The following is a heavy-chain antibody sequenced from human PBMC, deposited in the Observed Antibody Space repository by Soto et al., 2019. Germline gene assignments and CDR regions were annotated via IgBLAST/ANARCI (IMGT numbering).Heavy chain of an antibody. CDR3: TRGPPNWGFDY. CDR2: MSPKSGNT. D-gene: IGHD7-27*01. CDR1: GYTFTSYG. V-gene: IGHV1-8*02. Sequence: ASVKVSCKASGYTFTSYGISWVRQASGQGPEWMGWMSPKSGNTGYAQKFQGRVTMTRDTSIGTVYMELSSLRSEDTAVYYCTRGPPNWGFDYWGLGTLVTVSS. J-gene: IGHJ4*02.